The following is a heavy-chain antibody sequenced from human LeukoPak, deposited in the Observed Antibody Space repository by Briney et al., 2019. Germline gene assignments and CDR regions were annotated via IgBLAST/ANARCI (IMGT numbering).Heavy chain of an antibody. V-gene: IGHV3-30*02. CDR1: GFTFSSYG. CDR3: VKDNPLDY. CDR2: IRYDGNIK. J-gene: IGHJ4*02. Sequence: GGSLRLSCGASGFTFSSYGMLWVRQSPGKGLEWVAFIRYDGNIKLYTGSMKGRFTISRDNSKNTLYLHINSLRPEDTALYCCVKDNPLDYWGQGTLVIVSS. D-gene: IGHD1-14*01.